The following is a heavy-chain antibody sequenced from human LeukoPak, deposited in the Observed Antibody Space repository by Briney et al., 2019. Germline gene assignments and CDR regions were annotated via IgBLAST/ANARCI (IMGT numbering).Heavy chain of an antibody. V-gene: IGHV3-7*01. CDR1: GFTFSSYW. CDR3: ARAGDRTYYYYYYMDV. D-gene: IGHD1-14*01. Sequence: GGSLRLSCAASGFTFSSYWMSWVRQAPGKGLEWVANIKQDGSEKYYVDSVKGRFTISRDNAKNSLYLQMNSLRAEDTAVYYCARAGDRTYYYYYYMDVWGKGTTVTVSS. CDR2: IKQDGSEK. J-gene: IGHJ6*03.